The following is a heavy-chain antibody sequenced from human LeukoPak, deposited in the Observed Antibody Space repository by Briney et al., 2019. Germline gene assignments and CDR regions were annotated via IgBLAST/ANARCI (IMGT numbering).Heavy chain of an antibody. D-gene: IGHD3-22*01. V-gene: IGHV4-59*01. Sequence: SETLSLTCTVSGGSISSYYWSWIRQPPGKGLEWIGCTYYTGSTNHNPSLKSRVTISVDTSKNQFSLKMSSVTAADTAVYYCARGRITMIGDYWGQGTLVTVSS. CDR1: GGSISSYY. J-gene: IGHJ4*02. CDR2: TYYTGST. CDR3: ARGRITMIGDY.